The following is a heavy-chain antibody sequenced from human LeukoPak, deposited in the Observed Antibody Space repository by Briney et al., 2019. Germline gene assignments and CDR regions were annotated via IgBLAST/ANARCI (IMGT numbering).Heavy chain of an antibody. CDR2: IYSGDRT. Sequence: GGSLRLSCAASGLIVSSNYMGWVRQAPGKGLEWVSLIYSGDRTYYADSVKGRFTISRDNSKNTVYLQMNSLRAEDTAVYFCAKEYGYDYNYFYSMDVWGKGTTVTISS. J-gene: IGHJ6*03. V-gene: IGHV3-66*02. CDR3: AKEYGYDYNYFYSMDV. CDR1: GLIVSSNY. D-gene: IGHD1-1*01.